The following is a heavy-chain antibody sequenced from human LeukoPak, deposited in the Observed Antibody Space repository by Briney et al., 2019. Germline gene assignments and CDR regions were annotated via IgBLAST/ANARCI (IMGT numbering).Heavy chain of an antibody. CDR2: IYHSGST. CDR1: GYSISSGYY. D-gene: IGHD3-9*01. J-gene: IGHJ4*02. V-gene: IGHV4-38-2*01. CDR3: ASIETGPIDY. Sequence: SETLSLTCAVSGYSISSGYYWGWIRQPPGKGLEWIGSIYHSGSTYYNPSLKGRVTISVDTSKNQFSLKLSSVTAADTAVYYCASIETGPIDYWGQGTLVTVSS.